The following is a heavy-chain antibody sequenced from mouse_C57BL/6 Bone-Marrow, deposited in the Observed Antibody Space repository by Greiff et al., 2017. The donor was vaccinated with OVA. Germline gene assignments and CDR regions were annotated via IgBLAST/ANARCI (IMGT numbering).Heavy chain of an antibody. D-gene: IGHD1-1*01. Sequence: VQVVESGPGLVAPSQSLSITCTVSGFSLTSYGVSWVRQPPGKGLEWLGVIWGDGSTNYHSALISRLSISKDNSKSQVFLKLNSLQTDDTATYYCAKPGAIYYYGSSSYYYAMDYWGQGTSVTVSS. CDR1: GFSLTSYG. V-gene: IGHV2-3*01. J-gene: IGHJ4*01. CDR3: AKPGAIYYYGSSSYYYAMDY. CDR2: IWGDGST.